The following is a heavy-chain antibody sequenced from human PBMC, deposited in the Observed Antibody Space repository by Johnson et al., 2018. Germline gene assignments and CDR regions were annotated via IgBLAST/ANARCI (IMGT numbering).Heavy chain of an antibody. CDR3: ARESFSATPPGNDGFDI. J-gene: IGHJ3*02. CDR1: GVSLSLYQ. CDR2: LYERGRT. Sequence: QERLQESGPGLVKHSETLSLRCTVSGVSLSLYQWDWIRPPPGKGVEGMGVLYERGRTRDNPSLHSRVTMSKDASKNQFSLRLDSCTAAAPPVYYCARESFSATPPGNDGFDIWGQGTRVMVST. V-gene: IGHV4-59*01. D-gene: IGHD1-14*01.